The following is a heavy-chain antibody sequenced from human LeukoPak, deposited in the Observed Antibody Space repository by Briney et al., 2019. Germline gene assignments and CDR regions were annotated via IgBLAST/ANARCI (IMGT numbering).Heavy chain of an antibody. D-gene: IGHD6-19*01. J-gene: IGHJ5*02. V-gene: IGHV1-2*02. CDR2: INPNSGGT. Sequence: GASVKVSCKASGYTFTGYYMHWVRQAPGQGLEWMGWINPNSGGTNYAQEFQGRVTMTRDTSISTAYMELSRLRSDDTAVYYCARDKPPYSSGWYREDWFDPWGQGTLVTVSS. CDR1: GYTFTGYY. CDR3: ARDKPPYSSGWYREDWFDP.